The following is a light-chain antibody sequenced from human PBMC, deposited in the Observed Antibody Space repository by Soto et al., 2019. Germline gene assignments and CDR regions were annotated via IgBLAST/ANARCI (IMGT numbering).Light chain of an antibody. Sequence: DIQLTQSPSSLSASLGDRITITCRPSQDISHYLGWYQQKPGKVPKLLIYAASTLQSGVPSRFSGSGSGTDFTPTISRLQPEYVATHYCQKYNSAPLTFGPGTKVDIK. CDR1: QDISHY. J-gene: IGKJ3*01. V-gene: IGKV1-27*01. CDR3: QKYNSAPLT. CDR2: AAS.